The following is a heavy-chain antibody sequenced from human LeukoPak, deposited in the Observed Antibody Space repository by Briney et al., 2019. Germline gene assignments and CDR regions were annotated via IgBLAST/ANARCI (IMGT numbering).Heavy chain of an antibody. D-gene: IGHD3-22*01. CDR1: GYTFTSYD. CDR2: INPNSGNT. V-gene: IGHV1-8*01. Sequence: GASVKVSCKASGYTFTSYDINWVRQATGQGLEWMGWINPNSGNTDYAQKFQGRVTMTRNTSISTAYMELSSLRSEDTAVYYCARGGTYYYDSSGYYYHWGQGTLVTVSS. CDR3: ARGGTYYYDSSGYYYH. J-gene: IGHJ5*02.